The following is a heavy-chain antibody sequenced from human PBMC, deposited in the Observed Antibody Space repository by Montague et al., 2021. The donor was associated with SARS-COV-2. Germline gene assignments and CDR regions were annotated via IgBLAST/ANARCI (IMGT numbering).Heavy chain of an antibody. CDR3: ARDNYDYVWGSYRYIY. J-gene: IGHJ4*02. Sequence: SVRVSCAASGFTFSSYAMHWVRQAPGKGLEWVAVISYDGSNKYYADSVKGRFTISRDNSKNTLYLQMNSLRAEDTAVYYCARDNYDYVWGSYRYIYWGQGTLVTVSS. D-gene: IGHD3-16*02. V-gene: IGHV3-30*04. CDR2: ISYDGSNK. CDR1: GFTFSSYA.